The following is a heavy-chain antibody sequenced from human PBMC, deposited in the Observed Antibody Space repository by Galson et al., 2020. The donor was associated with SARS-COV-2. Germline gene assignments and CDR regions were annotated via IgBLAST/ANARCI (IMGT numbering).Heavy chain of an antibody. CDR2: ISYDGSNK. V-gene: IGHV3-30*18. J-gene: IGHJ6*02. D-gene: IGHD4-17*01. CDR1: GFTFSSYG. CDR3: AKDKVGYGGNSGDYYYYYGMDV. Sequence: GESLKITCAASGFTFSSYGMHWVRQAPGKGLEWVAVISYDGSNKYYADSVKGRFTISRDNSKNTLYLQMNSLRAEDTAVYYCAKDKVGYGGNSGDYYYYYGMDVWGQGTTVTVSS.